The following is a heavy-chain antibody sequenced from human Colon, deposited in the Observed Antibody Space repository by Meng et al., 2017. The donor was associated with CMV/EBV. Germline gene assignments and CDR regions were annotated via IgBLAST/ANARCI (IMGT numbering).Heavy chain of an antibody. CDR3: AAWGGLEKFDS. V-gene: IGHV1-2*02. CDR2: INPSSGGT. D-gene: IGHD5-12*01. Sequence: QGHLVQCGPVLQKHGASVNVSCTGSVYSFTGFLLHWVRQPPGEGLEWMGWINPSSGGTKYAQKLQGSVTMTTATSINTAFIVLSRMRSDNTAVYFWAAWGGLEKFDSCGQGTLVTVSS. J-gene: IGHJ4*02. CDR1: VYSFTGFL.